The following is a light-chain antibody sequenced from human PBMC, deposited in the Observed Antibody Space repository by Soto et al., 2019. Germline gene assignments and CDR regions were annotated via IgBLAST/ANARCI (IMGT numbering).Light chain of an antibody. CDR3: CSYAGSSTLL. CDR1: SSDVGGYNL. CDR2: EGS. Sequence: QSALTQPASVSGSPGQSITTSCTGTSSDVGGYNLVSWYQQHPGKTPKLMIYEGSKRPSGVSNRFSGSKSGNTASLTISGLQAEDEADYYCCSYAGSSTLLFGGGTKVTVL. J-gene: IGLJ2*01. V-gene: IGLV2-23*01.